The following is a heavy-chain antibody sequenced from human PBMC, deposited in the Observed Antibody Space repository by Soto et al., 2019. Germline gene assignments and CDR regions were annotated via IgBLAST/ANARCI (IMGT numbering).Heavy chain of an antibody. Sequence: QVQLVESGGGVVQPGRSLRLSCTASGFNFNTYSMHWVRQAPGKGLQWVTVISYDGSVKYYADSVRGRFTISRDNSKNTLYLQMDSLRTADTAVYYCANSFSSRYYDPFDMWGQGTMVTVSS. J-gene: IGHJ3*02. CDR2: ISYDGSVK. V-gene: IGHV3-30-3*01. CDR3: ANSFSSRYYDPFDM. CDR1: GFNFNTYS. D-gene: IGHD3-22*01.